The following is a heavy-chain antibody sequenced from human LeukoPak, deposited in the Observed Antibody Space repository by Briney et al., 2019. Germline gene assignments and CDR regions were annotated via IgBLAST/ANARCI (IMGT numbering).Heavy chain of an antibody. Sequence: SETLSLTCEVYGGSFRAYYCAWIRQPPGKGLEWIGDFDHSGRINYNPSLNNRVSISMDTSKSQCFLTVSSMTAADTGVYYCARGGNPQNYYYLYMDVWGNGSSVIVSS. CDR3: ARGGNPQNYYYLYMDV. CDR1: GGSFRAYY. J-gene: IGHJ6*03. V-gene: IGHV4-34*01. CDR2: FDHSGRI.